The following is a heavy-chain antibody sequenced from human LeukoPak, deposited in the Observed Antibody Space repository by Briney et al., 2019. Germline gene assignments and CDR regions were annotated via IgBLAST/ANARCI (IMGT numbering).Heavy chain of an antibody. CDR3: ARELRDYGSGWYIFDY. CDR1: GGSISHYY. Sequence: SETLSLTCTVSGGSISHYYLNWIRQPPGKGLEWIADIYYGGSTNYNPSLKSRVTMSVDTSKNQFSLKLSSVTAADTAVYFCARELRDYGSGWYIFDYWGQGTLVTVSS. V-gene: IGHV4-59*01. D-gene: IGHD6-19*01. J-gene: IGHJ4*02. CDR2: IYYGGST.